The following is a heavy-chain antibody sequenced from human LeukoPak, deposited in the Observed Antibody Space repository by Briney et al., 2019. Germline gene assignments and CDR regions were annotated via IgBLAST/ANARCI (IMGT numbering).Heavy chain of an antibody. CDR2: IYYSGST. CDR1: GGSISSYY. J-gene: IGHJ4*02. Sequence: SETLSLTCTVSGGSISSYYWSWIRQPPGKGLEWIGYIYYSGSTNYNPSLKSRVTISVDTSKNQFSLKLSFVTAADTAVYYCARESDSSGAGYWGQGTLVTVSS. D-gene: IGHD6-19*01. V-gene: IGHV4-59*01. CDR3: ARESDSSGAGY.